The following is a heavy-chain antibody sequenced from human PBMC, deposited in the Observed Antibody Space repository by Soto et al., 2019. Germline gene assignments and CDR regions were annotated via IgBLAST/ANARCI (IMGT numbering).Heavy chain of an antibody. J-gene: IGHJ6*02. CDR3: AAARCTNGVCYYYYGMDV. Sequence: SVKIACRASWFTWTSSAVQGVRQSRRQRLEWIGWIVVGSGNPNYAQKFQERVTITRDMSTSTAYMELSSLRSEDTAVSYCAAARCTNGVCYYYYGMDVWGQGTTVTVSS. CDR2: IVVGSGNP. CDR1: WFTWTSSA. D-gene: IGHD2-8*01. V-gene: IGHV1-58*01.